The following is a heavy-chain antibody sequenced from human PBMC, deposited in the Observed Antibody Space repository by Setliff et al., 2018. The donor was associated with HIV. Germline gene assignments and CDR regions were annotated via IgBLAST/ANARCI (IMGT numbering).Heavy chain of an antibody. CDR2: ISGRDVRT. Sequence: GGSLRLSCAAFGFTFSSYGMSWVRQAPGKGLEWVSPISGRDVRTYYADPVKGRFTISRDSSKNTLYLQMNSLRAEDTAGYYCAKDVYVAKYYYGSSGYSGSYYFDYWGQGTLVTVSS. D-gene: IGHD3-22*01. CDR3: AKDVYVAKYYYGSSGYSGSYYFDY. V-gene: IGHV3-23*01. CDR1: GFTFSSYG. J-gene: IGHJ4*02.